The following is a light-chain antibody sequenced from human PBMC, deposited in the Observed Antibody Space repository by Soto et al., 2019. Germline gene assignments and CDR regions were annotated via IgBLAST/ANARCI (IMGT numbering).Light chain of an antibody. CDR2: LAS. Sequence: EIVMTQSPRSLSVTPVEPASISCRASQSLLHSNGYNYLDWYVQKPGQSPQLLINLASNRASGVPDNFSGSGTGTDFTLNIRRVEAEDVGIYYCMQALQTPWTFGQGTKVDIK. CDR3: MQALQTPWT. V-gene: IGKV2-28*01. CDR1: QSLLHSNGYNY. J-gene: IGKJ1*01.